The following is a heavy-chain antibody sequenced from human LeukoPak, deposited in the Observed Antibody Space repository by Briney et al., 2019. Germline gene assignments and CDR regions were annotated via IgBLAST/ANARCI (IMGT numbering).Heavy chain of an antibody. CDR3: ARALSGWYGWFDP. Sequence: GGSLRLSCAASGFTFSDYYMSWIRQAPGKGLEWVSYISSTGSTIYYADSVKGRFTISRDNSKNTLYLQMNGLRAEDTAVYYCARALSGWYGWFDPWGQGTLVTVSS. J-gene: IGHJ5*02. V-gene: IGHV3-11*01. CDR1: GFTFSDYY. D-gene: IGHD6-19*01. CDR2: ISSTGSTI.